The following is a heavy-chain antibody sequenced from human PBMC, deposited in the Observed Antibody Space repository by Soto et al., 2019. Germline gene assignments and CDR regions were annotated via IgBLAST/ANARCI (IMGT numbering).Heavy chain of an antibody. D-gene: IGHD3-16*01. CDR3: TKARLWGGDGYNSYYYNAMDV. J-gene: IGHJ6*02. Sequence: PGGSLRLSCAASGFIFSSYSMSWVRQAPGKGLEWVSVITSSSSYIYYADSVKGRFTISRDNAKNSLYLQMNSLRPEDTALYYCTKARLWGGDGYNSYYYNAMDVWGQGTTVTVSS. CDR2: ITSSSSYI. V-gene: IGHV3-21*04. CDR1: GFIFSSYS.